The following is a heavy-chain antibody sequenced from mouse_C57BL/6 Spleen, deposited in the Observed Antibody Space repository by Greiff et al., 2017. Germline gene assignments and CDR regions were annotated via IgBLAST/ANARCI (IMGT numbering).Heavy chain of an antibody. CDR3: ARSLTNEFAY. J-gene: IGHJ3*01. D-gene: IGHD4-1*01. Sequence: DVKLVESGGGLVQPGGSLSLSCAASGFTFTDYYMSWVRQPPGKALEWLGFIRNKANGYTTEYSASVKGRFTISRDNSQRILYLQMNALGAEDSATYYCARSLTNEFAYWGQGTLVTVSA. CDR2: IRNKANGYTT. V-gene: IGHV7-3*01. CDR1: GFTFTDYY.